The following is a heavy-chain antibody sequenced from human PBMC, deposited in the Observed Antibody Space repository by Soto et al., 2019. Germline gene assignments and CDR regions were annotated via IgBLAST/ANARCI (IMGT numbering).Heavy chain of an antibody. CDR2: ISAYNGNT. Sequence: QVQLVQSGAEVKKPGASVKVSWKASGYTFTSYGISWVRQAPGQGLEWMGWISAYNGNTNYAQKLQGRVTMTTDTSTSTAYMELRSLRSDDTAVYYCARVYYDYIWGSYYYYYYMDVWGKGTTVTVSS. V-gene: IGHV1-18*01. CDR3: ARVYYDYIWGSYYYYYYMDV. J-gene: IGHJ6*03. CDR1: GYTFTSYG. D-gene: IGHD3-16*01.